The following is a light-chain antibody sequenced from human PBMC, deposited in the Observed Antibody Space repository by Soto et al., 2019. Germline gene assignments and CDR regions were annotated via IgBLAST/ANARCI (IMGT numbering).Light chain of an antibody. J-gene: IGLJ2*01. Sequence: QSVLTQPPSVSGAPGQRVTISCTGSSSNVGAGYDVHWYQQLPGTAPKLLIYGNSNRPSGVPDRFSGSKSDTSASLAITALQAEDEADYYCQSYDNRLSGPGVVFGGGTKLTVL. CDR2: GNS. CDR3: QSYDNRLSGPGVV. V-gene: IGLV1-40*01. CDR1: SSNVGAGYD.